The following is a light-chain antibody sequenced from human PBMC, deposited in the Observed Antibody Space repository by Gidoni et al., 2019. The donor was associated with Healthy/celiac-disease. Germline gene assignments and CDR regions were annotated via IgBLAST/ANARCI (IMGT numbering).Light chain of an antibody. CDR3: QSSAISLSAV. J-gene: IGLJ1*01. CDR1: SSNIGAGYD. V-gene: IGLV1-40*01. Sequence: QSGLTQPPAVAGAPGKRVTISGTGSSSNIGAGYDVHWYQQLPQTAPKLLIYGNSTRPSGVPARFSGSKSGTSASLALPGLPAEADADYYCQSSAISLSAVFGTGPKVTVL. CDR2: GNS.